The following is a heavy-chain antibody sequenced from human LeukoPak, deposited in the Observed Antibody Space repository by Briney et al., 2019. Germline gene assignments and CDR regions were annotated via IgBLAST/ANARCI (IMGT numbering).Heavy chain of an antibody. V-gene: IGHV3-53*01. D-gene: IGHD3-3*01. CDR1: GFLVSSNY. J-gene: IGHJ6*03. CDR3: AKDSQHYDFWSRYKQYDYHYMDV. CDR2: IYSDGWA. Sequence: GGSLRLSCAASGFLVSSNYMSWVRQAPGKGLEWVSVIYSDGWAYYADSVKGRFTISRDNTENTLYLQMNSLRAEDTAVYYCAKDSQHYDFWSRYKQYDYHYMDVWGKGTTVIVSS.